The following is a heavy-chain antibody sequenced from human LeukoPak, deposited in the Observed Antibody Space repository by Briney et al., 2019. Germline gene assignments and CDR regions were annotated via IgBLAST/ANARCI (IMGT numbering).Heavy chain of an antibody. CDR3: AKDFLYYDILTGYRDSDAFDI. D-gene: IGHD3-9*01. J-gene: IGHJ3*02. CDR1: RFTFSSYG. Sequence: GGSLRLACAASRFTFSSYGKHWVRQAPGKGLEWVAFIRHDGSNKYYADSVKGRFTISRDNSKNTLYLQMNSLRAEDTAVYYCAKDFLYYDILTGYRDSDAFDIWGQGTMVTVSS. V-gene: IGHV3-30*02. CDR2: IRHDGSNK.